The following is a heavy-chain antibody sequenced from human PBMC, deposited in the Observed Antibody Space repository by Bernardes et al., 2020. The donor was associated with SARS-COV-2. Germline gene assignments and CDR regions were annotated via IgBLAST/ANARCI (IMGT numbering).Heavy chain of an antibody. CDR3: ARGRGQNNPFDP. CDR1: GYTFASSG. V-gene: IGHV1-18*01. CDR2: VNCYNGNT. Sequence: ASEKVSCKASGYTFASSGISWMRQAPGQGLEWMGWVNCYNGNTNYVQKFQGRVTMTRDTATDTAYMELKSLTSDDTAVYYCARGRGQNNPFDPWGQGTLVTVSS. J-gene: IGHJ5*02. D-gene: IGHD1-1*01.